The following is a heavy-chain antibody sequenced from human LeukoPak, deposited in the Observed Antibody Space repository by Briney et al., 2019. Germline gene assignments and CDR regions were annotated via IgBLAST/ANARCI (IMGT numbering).Heavy chain of an antibody. CDR3: ARVLLRDYYGSGTHAFDI. Sequence: PGGSLRLSCAASGFTVSSNYMSWVRQAPGKGLEWVANIKQDGSEKYYVDSVKGRFTISRDNAKNSLYLQMNSLRAEDTAVYYCARVLLRDYYGSGTHAFDIWGQGTMVTVSS. D-gene: IGHD3-10*01. V-gene: IGHV3-7*01. J-gene: IGHJ3*02. CDR2: IKQDGSEK. CDR1: GFTVSSNY.